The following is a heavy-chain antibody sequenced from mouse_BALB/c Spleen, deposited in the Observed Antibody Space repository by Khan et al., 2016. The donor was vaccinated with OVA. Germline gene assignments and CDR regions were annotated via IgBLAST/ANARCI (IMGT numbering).Heavy chain of an antibody. J-gene: IGHJ3*01. CDR1: GFTFSTYA. D-gene: IGHD2-1*01. Sequence: EVQLMESGGALVKPGGSLKLSCAASGFTFSTYAMSWVRQTPEKRLEWVATIGSDGDYTYYPDNVTGRFTISRDNAKNTLYLQMSSLRSEDTAMYYCARSPYGNFAYWGQGTLVTVSA. CDR3: ARSPYGNFAY. V-gene: IGHV5-9-3*01. CDR2: IGSDGDYT.